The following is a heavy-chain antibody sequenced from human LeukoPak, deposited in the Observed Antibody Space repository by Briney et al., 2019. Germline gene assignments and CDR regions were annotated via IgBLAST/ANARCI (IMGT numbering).Heavy chain of an antibody. CDR1: GYTFTSYG. CDR3: ARDGPNYYGSGSYYESDY. J-gene: IGHJ4*02. D-gene: IGHD3-10*01. CDR2: ISAYNGNT. Sequence: ASLKVSCKASGYTFTSYGISWVRQAPGQGLEWMGWISAYNGNTNYAQKLQGRVTMTTDTSTSTAYMELRSLRSDDTAVYYCARDGPNYYGSGSYYESDYWGQGTLVTVSS. V-gene: IGHV1-18*01.